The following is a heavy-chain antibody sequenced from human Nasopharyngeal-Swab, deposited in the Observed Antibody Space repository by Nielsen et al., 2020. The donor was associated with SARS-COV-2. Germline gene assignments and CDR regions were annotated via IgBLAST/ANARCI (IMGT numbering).Heavy chain of an antibody. Sequence: SVKVSCKASGGTFSSYAISWVRQAPGQGLEWMGGIIPIFGTANYAQKFQGRVTITADESTSTAYMELSSLRSEDTAVYYCARGPLPYGDYVSHEYFQHWGQGTLVTVSS. CDR1: GGTFSSYA. V-gene: IGHV1-69*13. CDR3: ARGPLPYGDYVSHEYFQH. CDR2: IIPIFGTA. J-gene: IGHJ1*01. D-gene: IGHD4-17*01.